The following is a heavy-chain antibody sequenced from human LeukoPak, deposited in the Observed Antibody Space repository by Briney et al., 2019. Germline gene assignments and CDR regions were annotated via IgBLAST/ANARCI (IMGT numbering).Heavy chain of an antibody. D-gene: IGHD5-24*01. CDR2: TSGSGGRT. V-gene: IGHV3-23*01. CDR1: GFTFSSYA. J-gene: IGHJ6*03. CDR3: AKCGDGYNSGYYYYYMDV. Sequence: PGRSLRLSCPASGFTFSSYATTWVRQAPGKGLECVSATSGSGGRTYYADSVKGQFTISRDNSKNTLFLQMNSLRAEDTAVYYCAKCGDGYNSGYYYYYMDVWGKGTTVTVSS.